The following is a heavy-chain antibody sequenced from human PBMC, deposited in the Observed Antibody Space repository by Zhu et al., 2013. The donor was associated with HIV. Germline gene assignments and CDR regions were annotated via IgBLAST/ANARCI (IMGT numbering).Heavy chain of an antibody. D-gene: IGHD6-6*01. CDR2: ISYDGSNK. V-gene: IGHV3-30*18. Sequence: VQLVESGGGVVQPGRSLRLSCAASGFTFSSYGMHWVRQAPGKGLEWVAVISYDGSNKYYADSVKGRFTISRDNSKNTLYLQMNSLRAEDTAVYYCAKDLARYSSSSDWGQGTLVTVSS. J-gene: IGHJ4*02. CDR3: AKDLARYSSSSD. CDR1: GFTFSSYG.